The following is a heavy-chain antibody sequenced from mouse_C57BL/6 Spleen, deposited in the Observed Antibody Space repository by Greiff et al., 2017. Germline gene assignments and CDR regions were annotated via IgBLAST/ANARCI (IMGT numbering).Heavy chain of an antibody. J-gene: IGHJ4*01. V-gene: IGHV5-9-1*02. CDR2: ISSGGDYI. Sequence: EVQLVESGEGLVKPGGSLKLSCAASGFTFSSYAMSWVRQTPEKRLEWVAYISSGGDYIYYADTVKGRFTISRDNAMNTLYLQMSSLKSEDTAMYYCTRGGGYSYYAIDFWGQGTSVTVSS. CDR3: TRGGGYSYYAIDF. CDR1: GFTFSSYA. D-gene: IGHD2-2*01.